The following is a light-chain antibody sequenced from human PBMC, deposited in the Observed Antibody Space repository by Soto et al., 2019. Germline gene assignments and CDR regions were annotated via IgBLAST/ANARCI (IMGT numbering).Light chain of an antibody. CDR2: DAS. Sequence: EIVLTQSPATLSLSPGERATLSCRASQSISNNLAWYQQKPGQAPRLLIYDASNRATGTPARFSGSGSGTDFTLTISSLEPEDFAVYYCQQRNSWPPQFDGGTKVEI. V-gene: IGKV3-11*01. CDR1: QSISNN. CDR3: QQRNSWPPQ. J-gene: IGKJ4*02.